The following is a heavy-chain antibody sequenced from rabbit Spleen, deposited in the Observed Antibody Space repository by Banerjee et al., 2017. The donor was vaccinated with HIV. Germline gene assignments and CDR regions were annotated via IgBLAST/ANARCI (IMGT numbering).Heavy chain of an antibody. Sequence: QSLEESGGGLVQPEGSLALTCKASGFSFSSSDYICWVRQAPGKGLEWISCIAGSSSGFTYSATWAKGRFTISKTSSTTVTLQMTSLTAADTATYFCARDSAGREDFSLWGPGTLVTVS. V-gene: IGHV1S40*01. D-gene: IGHD4-2*01. CDR3: ARDSAGREDFSL. CDR1: GFSFSSSDY. J-gene: IGHJ4*01. CDR2: IAGSSSGFT.